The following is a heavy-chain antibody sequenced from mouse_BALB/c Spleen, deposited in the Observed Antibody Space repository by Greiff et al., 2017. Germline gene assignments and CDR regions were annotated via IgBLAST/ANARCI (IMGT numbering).Heavy chain of an antibody. CDR1: GYTFTSYW. CDR3: TRGGGPSYWYFDV. V-gene: IGHV1-69*02. Sequence: QVQLQQPGAELVRPGASVKLSCKASGYTFTSYWINWVKQRPGQGLEWIGNIYPSDSYTNYNQKFKDKATLTVDKSSSTAYMQLSSPTSEDSAVYYCTRGGGPSYWYFDVWGAGTTVTVSS. J-gene: IGHJ1*01. CDR2: IYPSDSYT.